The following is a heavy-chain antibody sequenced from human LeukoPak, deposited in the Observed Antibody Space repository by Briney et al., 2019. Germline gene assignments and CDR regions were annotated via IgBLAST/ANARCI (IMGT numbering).Heavy chain of an antibody. CDR1: GYTFTAYY. Sequence: ASVKVSCKASGYTFTAYYIHWVRQAPGQGLEWMGWINPNRGGTNYAQKFQDRVTMTSDASIRTAYMDLTRLKSDDTAVYYCACANTDMAKGIWGQGTMVTVSS. D-gene: IGHD5-18*01. CDR3: ACANTDMAKGI. J-gene: IGHJ3*02. CDR2: INPNRGGT. V-gene: IGHV1-2*02.